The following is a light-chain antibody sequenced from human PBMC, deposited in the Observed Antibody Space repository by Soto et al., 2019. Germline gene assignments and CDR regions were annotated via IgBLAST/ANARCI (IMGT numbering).Light chain of an antibody. CDR1: QSVSSSY. V-gene: IGKV3-20*01. CDR2: GAS. Sequence: EIVMTQSPGTLSLSPAGSATVYGRASQSVSSSYLAWYQQKPGQTPRLLIYGASSRATGIPDRFSGSGSGTDFTLTISRLEPEDFAVYHCQQYGDSPLTFGGGTKVDNK. J-gene: IGKJ4*01. CDR3: QQYGDSPLT.